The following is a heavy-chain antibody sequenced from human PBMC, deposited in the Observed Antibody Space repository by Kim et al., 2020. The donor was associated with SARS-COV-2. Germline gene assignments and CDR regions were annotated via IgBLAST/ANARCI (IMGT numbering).Heavy chain of an antibody. CDR2: IYYSGST. V-gene: IGHV4-39*01. D-gene: IGHD4-17*01. CDR3: ARPATTVTTLYFDL. J-gene: IGHJ2*01. Sequence: SETLSLTCTVSGGSISSSSYYWGWIRQPPGKGLEWIGSIYYSGSTYYNPSLKSRVTISVDTSKNQFSLKLSSVTAADTAVYYCARPATTVTTLYFDLWGRGTLVTVSS. CDR1: GGSISSSSYY.